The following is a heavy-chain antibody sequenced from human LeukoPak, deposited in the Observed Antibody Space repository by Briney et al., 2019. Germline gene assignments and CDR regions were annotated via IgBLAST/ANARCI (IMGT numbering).Heavy chain of an antibody. Sequence: GGSLRLACAASGFTFSRYGMHWVRQAPGKGLEWVAVISYDGDNKYSADSVKGRFTISGDNSKNTLYLQMNSLRAEDTAVYYCAKDRDLVGAAYYFDNWGQGTLVTVSS. CDR1: GFTFSRYG. CDR2: ISYDGDNK. J-gene: IGHJ4*02. D-gene: IGHD1-26*01. V-gene: IGHV3-30*18. CDR3: AKDRDLVGAAYYFDN.